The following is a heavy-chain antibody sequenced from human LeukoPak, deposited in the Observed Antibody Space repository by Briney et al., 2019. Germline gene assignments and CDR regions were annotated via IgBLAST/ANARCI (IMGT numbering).Heavy chain of an antibody. J-gene: IGHJ4*02. CDR2: ISRSGGST. Sequence: GGSLRLSWAASGFTFSNYDMTWVRQAPGKGLEWVSGISRSGGSTYYADSVMGRFSISRDDPKNTLSLQMNSLRAEDTAVYYCAKSGERTPAVYFFDYWGQGTLVTVSS. CDR1: GFTFSNYD. D-gene: IGHD2-2*01. CDR3: AKSGERTPAVYFFDY. V-gene: IGHV3-23*01.